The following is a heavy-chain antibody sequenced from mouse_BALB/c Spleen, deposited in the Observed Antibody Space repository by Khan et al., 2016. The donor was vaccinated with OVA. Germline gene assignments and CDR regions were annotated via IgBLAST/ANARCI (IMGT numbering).Heavy chain of an antibody. D-gene: IGHD1-2*01. J-gene: IGHJ2*01. V-gene: IGHV3-2*02. Sequence: EVQLQESGPGLVKPSQSLSLTCTVTGYSITSGYGWNWIRQFPGNTLEWMGYISYSGSTNYNPSLKSRISITRDTSKIHFLLQRHSATTADTSTYYCARTARIKYWGQGTTLTVSS. CDR1: GYSITSGYG. CDR3: ARTARIKY. CDR2: ISYSGST.